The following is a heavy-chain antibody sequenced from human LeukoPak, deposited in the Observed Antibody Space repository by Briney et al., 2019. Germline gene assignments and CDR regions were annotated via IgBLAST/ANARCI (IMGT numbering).Heavy chain of an antibody. D-gene: IGHD1-26*01. CDR1: GVSISSGGYY. CDR3: ARYGGSYYGYYFDY. Sequence: PSQTLSLTCTVSGVSISSGGYYWSWIRQHPGEGLEWIGYIYYSGSTYYNPSLKSRVTISVDTSKNQFSLKLSSVTAADTAVYYCARYGGSYYGYYFDYWGQGTLVTVSS. V-gene: IGHV4-31*03. J-gene: IGHJ4*02. CDR2: IYYSGST.